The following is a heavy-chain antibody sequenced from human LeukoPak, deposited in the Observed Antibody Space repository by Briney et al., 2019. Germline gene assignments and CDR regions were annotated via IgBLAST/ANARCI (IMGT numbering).Heavy chain of an antibody. Sequence: GGSLRLSCAASGFTFSNYGMHWVRQAPGKGLEWVAFIRYDGSNKYYADSVKGRFTISRDNSKKTLYLQMNSLRVEDTAVYYCAKDLVLPGYQPFDSWGQGTLVTVSS. CDR1: GFTFSNYG. CDR2: IRYDGSNK. J-gene: IGHJ4*02. D-gene: IGHD3-9*01. CDR3: AKDLVLPGYQPFDS. V-gene: IGHV3-30*02.